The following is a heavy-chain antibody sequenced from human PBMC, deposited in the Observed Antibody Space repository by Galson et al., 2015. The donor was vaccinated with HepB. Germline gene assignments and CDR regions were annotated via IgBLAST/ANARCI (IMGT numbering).Heavy chain of an antibody. CDR1: GDSVSSDSAT. V-gene: IGHV6-1*01. CDR2: TYYRSKWHN. Sequence: CAISGDSVSSDSATWNWIRQSPSRGLEWLGRTYYRSKWHNDYALSVKSRISINADTSKNQISLQLKSVSPEDTAVYYCARVPLLFVDAVGYDAFDIGGQGTLVTVSS. CDR3: ARVPLLFVDAVGYDAFDI. J-gene: IGHJ3*02. D-gene: IGHD3-22*01.